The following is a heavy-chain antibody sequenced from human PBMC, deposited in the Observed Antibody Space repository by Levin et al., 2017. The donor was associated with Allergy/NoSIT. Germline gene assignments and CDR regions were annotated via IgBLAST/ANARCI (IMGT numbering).Heavy chain of an antibody. Sequence: SQTLSLTCTFSGFSLSTSGMCVSWIRQPPGKALEWLALIDWDDDKYYSTSLKTRLTISKDTSKNQVVLTMTNMDPVDTATYYCARAPGRVTRYCSSTSCYAGGEYYYGMDVWGQGTTVTVSS. V-gene: IGHV2-70*01. D-gene: IGHD2-2*01. CDR3: ARAPGRVTRYCSSTSCYAGGEYYYGMDV. J-gene: IGHJ6*02. CDR2: IDWDDDK. CDR1: GFSLSTSGMC.